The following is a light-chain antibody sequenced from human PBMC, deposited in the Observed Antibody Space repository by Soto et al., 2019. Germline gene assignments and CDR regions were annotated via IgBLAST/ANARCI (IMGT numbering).Light chain of an antibody. J-gene: IGKJ4*01. CDR1: QSITTW. V-gene: IGKV1-5*03. CDR3: QQYNTYPLT. Sequence: DIQMTQSPSTLSASVGERVTITCRASQSITTWLAWYQQKPGKAPKLLIYKASSLEGVVPSRFSGSGSGTEFNITISSLQPDDFATYYCQQYNTYPLTFGGGTTVEIK. CDR2: KAS.